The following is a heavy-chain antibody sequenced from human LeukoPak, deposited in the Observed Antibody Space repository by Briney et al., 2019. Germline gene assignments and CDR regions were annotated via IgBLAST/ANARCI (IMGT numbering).Heavy chain of an antibody. D-gene: IGHD3-10*01. CDR1: GFTFSSYA. V-gene: IGHV3-23*01. CDR3: AKDPDVLLWFGELLSSFDP. Sequence: PGGSLRLSCAASGFTFSSYAMSWVRQAPGKGLEWVSAIRGSGGSTYYADSVKGRFTISRDNSKNTLYLQMNSLRAEDTAVYYCAKDPDVLLWFGELLSSFDPWGQGTLVTVSS. CDR2: IRGSGGST. J-gene: IGHJ5*02.